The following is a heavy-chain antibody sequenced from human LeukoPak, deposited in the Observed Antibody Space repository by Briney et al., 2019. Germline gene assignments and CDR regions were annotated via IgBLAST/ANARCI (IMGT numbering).Heavy chain of an antibody. J-gene: IGHJ3*02. CDR3: ARPLGVTIFGVVTYKDAFDI. CDR1: GGSISSSSYY. Sequence: SETLSLTCTVSGGSISSSSYYWGWIRQPPGKGLEWIGRIYYSGSTYYNPSLKSRVTISVDTSKNQFSLKLSSVTAADTAVYYCARPLGVTIFGVVTYKDAFDIWGQGTMVTVSS. D-gene: IGHD3-3*01. CDR2: IYYSGST. V-gene: IGHV4-39*01.